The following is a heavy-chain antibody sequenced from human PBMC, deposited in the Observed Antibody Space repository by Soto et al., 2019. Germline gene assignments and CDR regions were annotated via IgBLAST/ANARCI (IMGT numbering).Heavy chain of an antibody. Sequence: GESLKISCKGSGYSFTSYWISWVRQMLGKGLEWMGRIDPSDSYTNYSPSFQGHVTISADKSISTAYLQWSSLKASDTAMYYCAIQASSTLYGMDVWGQGTTVTVSS. D-gene: IGHD6-13*01. CDR1: GYSFTSYW. CDR3: AIQASSTLYGMDV. J-gene: IGHJ6*02. V-gene: IGHV5-10-1*01. CDR2: IDPSDSYT.